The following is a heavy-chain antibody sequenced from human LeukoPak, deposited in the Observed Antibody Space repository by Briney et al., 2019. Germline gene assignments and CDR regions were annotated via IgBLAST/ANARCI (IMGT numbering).Heavy chain of an antibody. CDR1: GYIFNTYS. CDR2: IHPYTGKA. V-gene: IGHV1-18*04. D-gene: IGHD6-6*01. J-gene: IGHJ4*02. Sequence: ASVKVSCKTSGYIFNTYSIAWVRQAPGQGLEWMGWIHPYTGKANYLQKLQDRVTMTTDTSTSTAYMELISLRSDDTAIYYCARDLGQLDEEYSDYWGQGTVVTVSS. CDR3: ARDLGQLDEEYSDY.